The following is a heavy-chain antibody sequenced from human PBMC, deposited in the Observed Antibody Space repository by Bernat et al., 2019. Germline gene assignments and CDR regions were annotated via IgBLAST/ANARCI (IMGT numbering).Heavy chain of an antibody. Sequence: QVQLLESGGGVVQPGTSLRVSCAASGFTFSTYGMHWVRQAPGKGLEWVAVVWFDGTNKDYADSVKGRFTISRDNSKNTLYLQMNSLRGEDTAVYYCARDAIAGNAPGDYYYYMDVWGKGTRVTVSS. J-gene: IGHJ6*03. V-gene: IGHV3-33*01. D-gene: IGHD2-2*01. CDR1: GFTFSTYG. CDR2: VWFDGTNK. CDR3: ARDAIAGNAPGDYYYYMDV.